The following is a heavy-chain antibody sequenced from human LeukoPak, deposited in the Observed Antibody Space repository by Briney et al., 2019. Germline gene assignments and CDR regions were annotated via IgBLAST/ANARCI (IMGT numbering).Heavy chain of an antibody. D-gene: IGHD5/OR15-5a*01. J-gene: IGHJ5*02. CDR1: GDSISSTTYF. CDR2: INYSGST. CDR3: AVYSVSSGRFDP. V-gene: IGHV4-39*01. Sequence: SETLSLTSTVSGDSISSTTYFWTWIRQPPGKGLEWIATINYSGSTYYNVSLRSRLTTSIDTSNNQFSLNLRSVTAADTAAYYCAVYSVSSGRFDPWGQGTRVTVSS.